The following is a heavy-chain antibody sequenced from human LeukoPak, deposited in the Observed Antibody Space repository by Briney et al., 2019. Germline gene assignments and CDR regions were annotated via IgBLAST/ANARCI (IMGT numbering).Heavy chain of an antibody. V-gene: IGHV4-59*01. Sequence: SETLSLTCTVSGGSISSYYWSWIRQPPGKGLEWIGYIYYSGSTNYNPSLKSRVTISVDTSKNQFSLKLSSVTAADTAVYHCARGLAYYDFWSGYYTGVYYMDVWGKGTTVTVSS. J-gene: IGHJ6*03. CDR3: ARGLAYYDFWSGYYTGVYYMDV. CDR2: IYYSGST. D-gene: IGHD3-3*01. CDR1: GGSISSYY.